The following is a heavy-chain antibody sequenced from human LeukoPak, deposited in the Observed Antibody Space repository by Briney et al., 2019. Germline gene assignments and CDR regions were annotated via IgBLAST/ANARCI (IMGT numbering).Heavy chain of an antibody. V-gene: IGHV1-18*01. D-gene: IGHD1-26*01. Sequence: GASVKVSCTASGYTFTSYGVSWVRQAPGQGLEWLGWISPYNGNTNYAQKVQGRVTMTTDTSSSTAYMELRSLIPDDTAVYYCASKSYLRTIREDDALDIWGQGTKVTVSS. CDR2: ISPYNGNT. CDR3: ASKSYLRTIREDDALDI. CDR1: GYTFTSYG. J-gene: IGHJ3*02.